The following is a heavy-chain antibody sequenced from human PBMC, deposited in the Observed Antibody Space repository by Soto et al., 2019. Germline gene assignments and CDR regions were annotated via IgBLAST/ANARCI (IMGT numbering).Heavy chain of an antibody. J-gene: IGHJ6*02. CDR2: ISSSSSYI. Sequence: PGGSLRLSCAASGFTFSSYSMNWVRQAPGKGLEWVSSISSSSSYIYYADSVKGRFTISRDNAKNSLYLQMNSLRAEDTAVYYCARVSDYDFWSGSLRPYYYYGMDVWGQGTTVTVSS. CDR1: GFTFSSYS. V-gene: IGHV3-21*01. CDR3: ARVSDYDFWSGSLRPYYYYGMDV. D-gene: IGHD3-3*01.